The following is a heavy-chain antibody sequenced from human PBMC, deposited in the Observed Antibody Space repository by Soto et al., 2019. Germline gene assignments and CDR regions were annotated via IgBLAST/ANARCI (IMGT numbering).Heavy chain of an antibody. Sequence: QVQLVQSGAEVKKPGSSVKVSCKASGGTFSSYGISWVRQAPGQGLEWLGGIIPLFGTVNYAQKFQGRVKITVDESTTTAYMELSSLRSDDTAVYHGARDGWYVCTVEHAARNYYGMDVWGQGTTVTVSS. J-gene: IGHJ6*02. D-gene: IGHD2-15*01. CDR3: ARDGWYVCTVEHAARNYYGMDV. CDR1: GGTFSSYG. CDR2: IIPLFGTV. V-gene: IGHV1-69*01.